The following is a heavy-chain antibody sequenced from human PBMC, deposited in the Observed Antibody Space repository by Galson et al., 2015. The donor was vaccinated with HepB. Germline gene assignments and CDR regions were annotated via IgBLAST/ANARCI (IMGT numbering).Heavy chain of an antibody. V-gene: IGHV3-53*01. CDR1: GFTVSSNY. Sequence: SLRLSCAASGFTVSSNYMSWVRQAPGKGPEWVSVIYTGGDTFYADSVKGRFTISRDNSKNTLYLQMNSLRAEDTALYYCARGRTHDYGDYFDCWGQGTLVTVSS. CDR2: IYTGGDT. CDR3: ARGRTHDYGDYFDC. J-gene: IGHJ4*02. D-gene: IGHD4-17*01.